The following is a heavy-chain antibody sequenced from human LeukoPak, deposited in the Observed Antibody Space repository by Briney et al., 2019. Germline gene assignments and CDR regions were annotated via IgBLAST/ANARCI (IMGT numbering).Heavy chain of an antibody. Sequence: GASVKVSCKASGYTFSSYGISWVRQAPGQGLEWMGWISAYNGDTNYAQKLQGRVTMTTDTSTSTAYMELRSLRSDDTAVYYCARVPTRLWLGELWSDYWGQGTLVTVSS. J-gene: IGHJ4*02. D-gene: IGHD3-10*01. CDR3: ARVPTRLWLGELWSDY. CDR1: GYTFSSYG. V-gene: IGHV1-18*04. CDR2: ISAYNGDT.